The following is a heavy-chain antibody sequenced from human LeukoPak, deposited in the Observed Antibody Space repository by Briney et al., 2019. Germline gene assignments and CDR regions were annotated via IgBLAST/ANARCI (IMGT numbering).Heavy chain of an antibody. Sequence: PGGSLRLSCAASGFTVSSNYMSWVRQAPGKGLEWVSVIYSGGSTFYADSVKGRFTISRDNAKNTLYLQMNSLRAEDTAVYYCARYSYSSSWYKNDAFDIWGQGTMVTVSS. J-gene: IGHJ3*02. CDR1: GFTVSSNY. CDR2: IYSGGST. V-gene: IGHV3-53*01. CDR3: ARYSYSSSWYKNDAFDI. D-gene: IGHD6-13*01.